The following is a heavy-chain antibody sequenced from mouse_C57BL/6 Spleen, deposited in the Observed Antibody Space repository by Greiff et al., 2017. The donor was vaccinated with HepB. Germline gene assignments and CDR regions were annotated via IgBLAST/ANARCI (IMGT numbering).Heavy chain of an antibody. CDR1: GYTFTSYW. Sequence: QVHVKQPGAELVKPGASVKMSCKASGYTFTSYWITWVKQRPGQGLEWIGDIYPGSGSTNYNEKFKSKATLTVDTSSSTAYMQLSSLTSEDSAVYYCASSTTVVEETWFAYWGQGTLVTVSA. CDR2: IYPGSGST. J-gene: IGHJ3*01. CDR3: ASSTTVVEETWFAY. D-gene: IGHD1-1*01. V-gene: IGHV1-55*01.